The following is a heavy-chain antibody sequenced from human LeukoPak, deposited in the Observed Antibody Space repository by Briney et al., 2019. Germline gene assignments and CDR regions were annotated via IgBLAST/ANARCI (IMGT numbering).Heavy chain of an antibody. Sequence: PGGSLSLSCAASGFTFSSYSMNWVRPAPGKGLEWVSYISSSSSTIYYADSVKGRFTISRDNAKNSLYLQMNSLRAEDTAVYYCARDQRDDAFDIWGQGTMVTVSS. V-gene: IGHV3-48*01. CDR2: ISSSSSTI. J-gene: IGHJ3*02. CDR1: GFTFSSYS. CDR3: ARDQRDDAFDI.